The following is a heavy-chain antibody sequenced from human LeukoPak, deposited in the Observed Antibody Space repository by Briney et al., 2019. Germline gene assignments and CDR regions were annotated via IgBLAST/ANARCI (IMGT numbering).Heavy chain of an antibody. CDR3: ARARKRGSYSNYGYYYYYYGMDV. V-gene: IGHV4-34*01. J-gene: IGHJ6*02. Sequence: SETLSLTCAVYGGSFSGYYWSWIRQPPGKGLEWIGEINHSGSTNYNPSLKSRVTISVDTSKNQFSLELSSVTAADTAVYYCARARKRGSYSNYGYYYYYYGMDVWGQGTTVTVSS. CDR1: GGSFSGYY. CDR2: INHSGST. D-gene: IGHD4-4*01.